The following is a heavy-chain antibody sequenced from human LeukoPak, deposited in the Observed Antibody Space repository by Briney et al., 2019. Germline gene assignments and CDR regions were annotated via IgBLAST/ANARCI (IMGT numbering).Heavy chain of an antibody. CDR2: IIPIFGTP. V-gene: IGHV1-69*05. CDR3: ASTVTTLSDYYYYMDV. D-gene: IGHD4-11*01. Sequence: SVKVSFQASGGPFSSYAISWVRPAPGQGGEWMGGIIPIFGTPNYAQKFQGRVTITTDESTSTAYLELSSLRSEHTAVYYCASTVTTLSDYYYYMDVWGKGTTVTVAS. J-gene: IGHJ6*03. CDR1: GGPFSSYA.